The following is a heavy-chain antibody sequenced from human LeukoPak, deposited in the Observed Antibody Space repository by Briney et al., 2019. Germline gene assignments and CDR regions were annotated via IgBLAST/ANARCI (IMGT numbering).Heavy chain of an antibody. CDR3: AKSWRSFDL. CDR1: GFTFSTYA. V-gene: IGHV3-23*01. J-gene: IGHJ3*01. CDR2: IRDRT. D-gene: IGHD6-13*01. Sequence: GGSLRLSCAASGFTFSTYAMTWVRQAPGKGLEWVSSIRDRTYCADSAKGRFTISRDDSRNTLYLQMNSLGAEDTAVYYCAKSWRSFDLWGQGTTVTVSS.